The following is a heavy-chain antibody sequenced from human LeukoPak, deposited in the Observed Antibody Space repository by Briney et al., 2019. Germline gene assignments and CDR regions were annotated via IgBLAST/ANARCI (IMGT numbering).Heavy chain of an antibody. D-gene: IGHD6-6*01. CDR1: GFIFDDYA. V-gene: IGHV3-9*01. CDR3: AKDRDYSSSGASVDY. CDR2: ISWNSGSI. J-gene: IGHJ4*01. Sequence: GRSLRLSCAASGFIFDDYAMHWVRQAPGKSLEWVSGISWNSGSIGYADSVKGRFTISRDNAKNSLYLQMNSLRAEDTALYYCAKDRDYSSSGASVDYWGQGTLVTVSS.